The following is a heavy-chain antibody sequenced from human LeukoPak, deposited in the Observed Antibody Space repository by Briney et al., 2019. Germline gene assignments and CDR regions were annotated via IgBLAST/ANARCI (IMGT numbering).Heavy chain of an antibody. Sequence: SETLSLTCTVSGGSMSNYYWSWIRQPPGRGLEWIGYIYYSGSTNYNPSLKSRVTISVDTSKNQFSLKLSSVTAADTAVYYCARAGCSGGSCYSGLIGYYYYYGMDVWGQGTTVTVSS. CDR1: GGSMSNYY. V-gene: IGHV4-59*01. J-gene: IGHJ6*02. CDR2: IYYSGST. D-gene: IGHD2-15*01. CDR3: ARAGCSGGSCYSGLIGYYYYYGMDV.